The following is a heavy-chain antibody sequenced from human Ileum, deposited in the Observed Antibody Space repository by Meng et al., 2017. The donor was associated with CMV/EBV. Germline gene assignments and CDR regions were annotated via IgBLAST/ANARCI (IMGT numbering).Heavy chain of an antibody. V-gene: IGHV3-23*01. CDR3: AKETVY. J-gene: IGHJ4*02. CDR1: GFTFSSYA. Sequence: GEFLKISCSASGFTFSSYAMSWVRQAPGKGLEWVSAISGSGGSTYYADSVKGRFTIYRDNSKNTLELQMNSLRAEDTAVYYCAKETVYWGQGTLVTVSS. CDR2: ISGSGGST. D-gene: IGHD4-11*01.